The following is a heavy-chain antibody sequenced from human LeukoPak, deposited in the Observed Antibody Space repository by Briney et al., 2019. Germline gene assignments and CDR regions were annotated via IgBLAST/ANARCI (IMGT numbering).Heavy chain of an antibody. CDR2: INHNGNVN. CDR1: GFTFSSYW. CDR3: ARGGGLDV. V-gene: IGHV3-7*03. D-gene: IGHD3-16*01. Sequence: GGSLRLSCAASGFTFSSYWMNWARQAPGKGLEWVASINHNGNVNYCVDSVKGRFTISKDNAKNSLYLQMSNLRAEDTAVYFCARGGGLDVWGQGATVTVSS. J-gene: IGHJ6*02.